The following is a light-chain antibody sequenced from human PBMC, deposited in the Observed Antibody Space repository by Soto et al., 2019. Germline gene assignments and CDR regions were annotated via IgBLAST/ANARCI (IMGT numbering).Light chain of an antibody. J-gene: IGLJ2*01. CDR1: SSDVGGYNF. CDR2: EVS. Sequence: QSALTQPPSASGSPGXSXTISCTGTSSDVGGYNFVSWYQQHPGKAPKLMIYEVSERPSGVPDRFSGSKSGNTASLTVSGLQAEDEADYYRSSYAGSNIVVFGGGTKLTVL. CDR3: SSYAGSNIVV. V-gene: IGLV2-8*01.